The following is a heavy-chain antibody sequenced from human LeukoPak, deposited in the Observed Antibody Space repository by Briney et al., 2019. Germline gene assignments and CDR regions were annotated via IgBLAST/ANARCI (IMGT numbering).Heavy chain of an antibody. D-gene: IGHD6-19*01. J-gene: IGHJ4*02. V-gene: IGHV3-23*01. CDR2: ISGSGGST. CDR1: GGSFSGYY. Sequence: ETLSLTCAVYGGSFSGYYWSWIRQPPGKGLEWVSAISGSGGSTYYADSVKGRFTISRDNSKNTLYLQMNSLRAEDTAVYYCAKDQHSSGWYYFDYWGQGTLVTVSS. CDR3: AKDQHSSGWYYFDY.